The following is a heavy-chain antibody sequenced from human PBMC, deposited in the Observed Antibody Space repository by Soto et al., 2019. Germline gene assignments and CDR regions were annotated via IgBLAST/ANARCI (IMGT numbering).Heavy chain of an antibody. CDR2: IVVGSGNT. CDR3: VRGTETSASCPDY. D-gene: IGHD2-2*01. CDR1: GFTFTSSA. J-gene: IGHJ4*02. V-gene: IGHV1-58*01. Sequence: SVKVSCKASGFTFTSSAVQWVRQARGQRLEWIGWIVVGSGNTNYAQKFQERVTITRDMSTSTAYMELSSLRDEDTAVYYCVRGTETSASCPDYWGQGTLVTVSS.